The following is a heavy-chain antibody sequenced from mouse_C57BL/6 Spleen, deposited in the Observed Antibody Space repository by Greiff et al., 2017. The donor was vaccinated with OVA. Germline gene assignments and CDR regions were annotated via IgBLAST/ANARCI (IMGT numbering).Heavy chain of an antibody. D-gene: IGHD1-1*01. V-gene: IGHV1-64*01. Sequence: VQLQQPGAELVKPGASVKLSCKASGYTFTSYWMHWVKQRPGQGLEWIGMIHPNSGSTNYNAKFKSKATLTVDKSSSTAYMQLSSLTSEDSAVYYCARDYYGSSSWFAYWGQGTLVTVSA. CDR3: ARDYYGSSSWFAY. J-gene: IGHJ3*01. CDR2: IHPNSGST. CDR1: GYTFTSYW.